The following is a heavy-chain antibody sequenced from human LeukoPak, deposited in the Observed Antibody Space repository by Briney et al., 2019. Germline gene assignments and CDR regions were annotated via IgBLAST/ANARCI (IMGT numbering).Heavy chain of an antibody. CDR1: GGSISSGDYY. D-gene: IGHD3-3*01. V-gene: IGHV4-30-4*08. Sequence: PSQTLSLTCTVSGGSISSGDYYWSWIRQPPGKGLEWIGYIYSSGSTYYNPSLKSRVTISVDTSKNQFSLKLSSVTAADTAVYYCARDYDFWSGYYVGRDAFDIWGQGTMVTVSS. CDR2: IYSSGST. CDR3: ARDYDFWSGYYVGRDAFDI. J-gene: IGHJ3*02.